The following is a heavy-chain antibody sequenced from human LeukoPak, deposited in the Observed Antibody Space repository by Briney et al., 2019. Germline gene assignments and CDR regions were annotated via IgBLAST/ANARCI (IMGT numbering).Heavy chain of an antibody. Sequence: KPSETLSLTCTVSGGSISSYYWSWIRQPPGKGLEWIVYIYYSGSTNYNPSLKSRVTISVDTSKNQFSLKLSSVTAADTAVYYCARGKTTAALFDYWGQGTLVTVSS. CDR3: ARGKTTAALFDY. V-gene: IGHV4-59*01. CDR1: GGSISSYY. J-gene: IGHJ4*02. CDR2: IYYSGST. D-gene: IGHD2-2*01.